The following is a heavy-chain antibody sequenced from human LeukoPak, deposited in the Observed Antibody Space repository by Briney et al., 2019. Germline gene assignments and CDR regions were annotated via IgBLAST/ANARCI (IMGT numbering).Heavy chain of an antibody. D-gene: IGHD6-13*01. J-gene: IGHJ6*03. CDR2: MNPNSGNT. CDR3: ARAFRDPLSSSWYYYYYYMDV. CDR1: GYTFTSYD. Sequence: ASVKVSRKASGYTFTSYDINWVRQATGQGLEWMGWMNPNSGNTGYAQKFQGRVTITRNTSISTAYMELSSLRSEDTAVYYCARAFRDPLSSSWYYYYYYMDVWGKGTTVTVSS. V-gene: IGHV1-8*03.